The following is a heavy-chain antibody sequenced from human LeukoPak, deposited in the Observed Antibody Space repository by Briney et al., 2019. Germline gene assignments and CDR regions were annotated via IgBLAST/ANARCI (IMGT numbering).Heavy chain of an antibody. Sequence: GGSLRLSCAASGFTFSDYFMSWIRQAPGKGLEWVSYISSSGTTIYYAGSVKGRFTISRDNAKNSLYLQMNSLRAEDTAVYYCAIGGPRYYFDYWGQGTLVTVSS. CDR2: ISSSGTTI. D-gene: IGHD3-10*01. CDR1: GFTFSDYF. CDR3: AIGGPRYYFDY. V-gene: IGHV3-11*01. J-gene: IGHJ4*02.